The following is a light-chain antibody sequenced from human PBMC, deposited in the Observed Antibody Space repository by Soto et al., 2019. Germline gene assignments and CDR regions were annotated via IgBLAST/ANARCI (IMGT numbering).Light chain of an antibody. V-gene: IGKV2-28*01. J-gene: IGKJ1*01. CDR1: QSLLHSNGYNY. CDR2: LGS. Sequence: DIVMTQSPLPLPVTPGEPASISCSSSQSLLHSNGYNYLDWYLQKAGQSPQLLIYLGSNRASGVPDRFSGSGSGTDFTLKISRVEAEDVGVYYCMQALQTPWTFGQGTKVEIK. CDR3: MQALQTPWT.